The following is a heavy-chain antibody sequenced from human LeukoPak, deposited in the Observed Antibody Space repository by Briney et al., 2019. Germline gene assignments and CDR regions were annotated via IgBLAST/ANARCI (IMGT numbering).Heavy chain of an antibody. CDR1: GGSISSSSYY. CDR2: IYYSGST. CDR3: ARHVYVVYLDY. Sequence: SETLSLTCTVSGGSISSSSYYWGWIRQPPGKGLEWIGSIYYSGSTYYNPSLKSRVTISVDTSKNQFSLKLSSVTAADTAVYYCARHVYVVYLDYWGRGTLVTVSS. V-gene: IGHV4-39*01. J-gene: IGHJ4*02. D-gene: IGHD2-15*01.